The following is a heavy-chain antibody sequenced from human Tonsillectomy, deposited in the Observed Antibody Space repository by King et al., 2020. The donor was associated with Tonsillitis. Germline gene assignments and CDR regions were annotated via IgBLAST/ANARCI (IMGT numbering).Heavy chain of an antibody. CDR1: GGSISSRSYY. CDR3: TLAYYGSGSYYKASDY. J-gene: IGHJ4*01. Sequence: QLQESGPGLVKPSETLSLTCTVSGGSISSRSYYWGWIRQPPGKGLEWIGTIYYTGSTYYNPSLKSRLTISVDTSKSQFSLRLSPVTAADTAVYYCTLAYYGSGSYYKASDYWGQGTLVTVSS. D-gene: IGHD3-10*01. V-gene: IGHV4-39*01. CDR2: IYYTGST.